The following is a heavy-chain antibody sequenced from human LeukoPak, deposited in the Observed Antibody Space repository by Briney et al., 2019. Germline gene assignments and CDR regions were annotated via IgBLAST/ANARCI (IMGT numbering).Heavy chain of an antibody. D-gene: IGHD3-22*01. CDR2: IIPILGIA. CDR3: ARGGYYYDSSGYSDY. V-gene: IGHV1-69*04. CDR1: GGTFSSYA. J-gene: IGHJ4*02. Sequence: ASVKVSCKASGGTFSSYAISWVRQAPGQGLEWMGRIIPILGIANYAQKFQGRVTITADKSTSTAYMELSSLRSEDTAVYYCARGGYYYDSSGYSDYWGQGILVTVSS.